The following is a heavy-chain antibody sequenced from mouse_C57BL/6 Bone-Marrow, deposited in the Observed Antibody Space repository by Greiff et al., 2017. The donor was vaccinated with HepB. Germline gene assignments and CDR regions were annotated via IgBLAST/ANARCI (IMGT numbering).Heavy chain of an antibody. CDR1: GYSITSGYY. CDR2: ISYDGSN. J-gene: IGHJ3*01. CDR3: ARGTAYYYGSSYWFAY. Sequence: EVKLVESGPGLVKPSQSLSLTCSVTGYSITSGYYWNWIRQFPGNKLEWMGYISYDGSNNYNPSLKNRSSITRYTSKNQFFLKLNSVTTEDTATYYCARGTAYYYGSSYWFAYWGQGTLVTVSA. V-gene: IGHV3-6*01. D-gene: IGHD1-1*01.